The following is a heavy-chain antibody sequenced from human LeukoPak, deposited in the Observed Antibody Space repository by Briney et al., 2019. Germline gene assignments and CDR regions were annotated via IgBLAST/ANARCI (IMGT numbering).Heavy chain of an antibody. Sequence: PGGSLRLSCAASGFTFSSISMIWVRQAPHNGLEWVSTLGGSGGVKYCADSVKGRFTISRDDSKNKLYLQMNSLRADDTAVYYCAKDLGRYRNNFFDYWGQGNLVTVSS. V-gene: IGHV3-23*01. D-gene: IGHD1-26*01. J-gene: IGHJ4*02. CDR1: GFTFSSIS. CDR2: LGGSGGVK. CDR3: AKDLGRYRNNFFDY.